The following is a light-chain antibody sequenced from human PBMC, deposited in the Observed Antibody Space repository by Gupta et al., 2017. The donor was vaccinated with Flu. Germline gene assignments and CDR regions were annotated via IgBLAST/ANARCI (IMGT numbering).Light chain of an antibody. V-gene: IGLV2-14*01. CDR3: SSYGSISFYVL. J-gene: IGLJ2*01. Sequence: QSALTQPASVSGSPGQSLTISCTGTSSDVGGYKYVSWYQQHPGKAPKLMIYEVSNRPSGVSNRFSGSKSGNTASLTISGLQAEDEAHYYCSSYGSISFYVLFGGGTKLTVL. CDR2: EVS. CDR1: SSDVGGYKY.